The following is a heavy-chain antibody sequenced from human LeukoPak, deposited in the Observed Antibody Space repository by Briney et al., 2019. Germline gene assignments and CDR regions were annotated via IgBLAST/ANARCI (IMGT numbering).Heavy chain of an antibody. CDR3: ARESYDSSGYYGGSDAFDI. Sequence: GGSLRLSCAASGFSFSSYSMNWVRQAPGKGLEWVSSISSSSSYIYYGDSVKGRFTISRDNAKNSLYLQMNSLRAEDTAVYYCARESYDSSGYYGGSDAFDIWGQGTMVTVSS. D-gene: IGHD3-22*01. CDR1: GFSFSSYS. J-gene: IGHJ3*02. CDR2: ISSSSSYI. V-gene: IGHV3-21*01.